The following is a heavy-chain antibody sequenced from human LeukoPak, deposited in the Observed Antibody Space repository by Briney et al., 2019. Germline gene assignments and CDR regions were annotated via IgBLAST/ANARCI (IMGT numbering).Heavy chain of an antibody. Sequence: ASVKVSCKASGYTFTSYYMHWVRQAPGQGLERMGIINPSGGSTSYAQKFQGRVTMTRDMSTSTVYMELSSLRSEDTAVYYCARDTLGNLIDYWGQGTLVTVSS. CDR3: ARDTLGNLIDY. D-gene: IGHD3-9*01. CDR2: INPSGGST. V-gene: IGHV1-46*01. J-gene: IGHJ4*02. CDR1: GYTFTSYY.